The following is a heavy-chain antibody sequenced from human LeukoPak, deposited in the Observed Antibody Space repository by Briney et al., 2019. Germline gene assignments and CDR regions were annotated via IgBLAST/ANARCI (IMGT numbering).Heavy chain of an antibody. CDR2: INPNSGGT. CDR3: ARVSPSDAFDI. V-gene: IGHV1-2*02. J-gene: IGHJ3*02. CDR1: GYTFTAYY. Sequence: ASVRVSCKASGYTFTAYYIHWVRQAPGQGLEWMGWINPNSGGTNYAQKFQGRVTMTRDTSISTAYMDLTRLRSDDTAVYYCARVSPSDAFDIWGQGTMVIVSS.